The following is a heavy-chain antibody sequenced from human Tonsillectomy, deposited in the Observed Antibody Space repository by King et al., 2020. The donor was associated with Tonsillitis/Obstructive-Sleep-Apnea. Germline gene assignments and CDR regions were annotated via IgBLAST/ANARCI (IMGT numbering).Heavy chain of an antibody. CDR2: IYPGDSDT. CDR3: ARGGLRYFDWSFDAFDI. V-gene: IGHV5-51*01. CDR1: GYSFTSYW. Sequence: QLVQSGAEVKKPGESQKISCKGSGYSFTSYWIGWVRQMPGKGLEWMGIIYPGDSDTRYSPSFQGQVTIPADKSISTAYLQWSSLRASDTAMYYCARGGLRYFDWSFDAFDIWGQGTMVTVSS. D-gene: IGHD3-9*01. J-gene: IGHJ3*02.